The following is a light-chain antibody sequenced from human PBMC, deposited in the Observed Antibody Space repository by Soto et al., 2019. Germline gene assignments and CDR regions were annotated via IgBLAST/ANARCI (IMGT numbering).Light chain of an antibody. J-gene: IGKJ1*01. CDR3: QQYGGSAPWT. Sequence: EIVLTQPPGPLSVSPGDRVTLSCRASQTVNNNYLAWYQQKPGQAPRLLIYGASTPATGTPARFSGSGSGTDFTRTVSRLEPEDVAVYYCQQYGGSAPWTFGPGTKVDMK. V-gene: IGKV3-20*01. CDR1: QTVNNNY. CDR2: GAS.